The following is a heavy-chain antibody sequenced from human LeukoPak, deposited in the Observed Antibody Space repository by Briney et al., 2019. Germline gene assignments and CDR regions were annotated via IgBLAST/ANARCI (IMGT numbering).Heavy chain of an antibody. CDR3: ARHRAATGDDY. V-gene: IGHV5-51*01. Sequence: GESLKISCKASGYSFTSYWIGWVRQLPGKGLECVGIIYPGDSETRYSPSFQGQVTISVDKSISTAYLQWSSLKASDTAIYYCARHRAATGDDYWGQGTLVTVSS. CDR2: IYPGDSET. J-gene: IGHJ4*02. D-gene: IGHD3-10*01. CDR1: GYSFTSYW.